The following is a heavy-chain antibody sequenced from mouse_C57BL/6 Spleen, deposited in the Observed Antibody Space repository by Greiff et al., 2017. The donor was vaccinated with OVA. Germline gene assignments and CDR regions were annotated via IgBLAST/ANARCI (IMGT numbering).Heavy chain of an antibody. CDR2: ISYDGSN. CDR1: GYSITSGYY. Sequence: EVKLQESGPGLVKPSQSLSLTCSVTGYSITSGYYWNWIRQFPGNKLEWMGYISYDGSNNYNPSLKNRISITRDTSKNQFFLKLNSVTTEDTATYYCARGVYYGNDGGFDDWGQGTTLTVSS. V-gene: IGHV3-6*01. CDR3: ARGVYYGNDGGFDD. J-gene: IGHJ2*01. D-gene: IGHD2-2*01.